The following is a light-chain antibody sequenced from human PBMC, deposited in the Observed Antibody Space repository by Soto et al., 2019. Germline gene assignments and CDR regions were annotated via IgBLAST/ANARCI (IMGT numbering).Light chain of an antibody. V-gene: IGKV3-20*01. CDR3: KQYGTSEII. CDR1: QSLTNSF. J-gene: IGKJ5*01. CDR2: DTS. Sequence: EFVLTQSPGTLSLSPGERATLSCRASQSLTNSFIAWYQQKPGQAPRLLIYDTSSRASGIPDRFSGSGSGTDFTLTISRLETEDFGVFYCKQYGTSEIIFGQGTRLEIK.